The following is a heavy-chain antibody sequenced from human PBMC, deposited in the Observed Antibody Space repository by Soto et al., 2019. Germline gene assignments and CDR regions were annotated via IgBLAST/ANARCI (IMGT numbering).Heavy chain of an antibody. CDR2: IWYDGSEK. V-gene: IGHV3-33*01. D-gene: IGHD1-1*01. J-gene: IGHJ4*02. CDR1: GFSFSDYG. Sequence: QVPVMESGGGVVQPGRSLRLSCAASGFSFSDYGMHWVRQAPGKGLEWVAVIWYDGSEKYYADSVKGRFTISRDNSKNTLYLQMNSLRVEDTALYYCARQSLGNIRLRGFDYWGQGALVTVSS. CDR3: ARQSLGNIRLRGFDY.